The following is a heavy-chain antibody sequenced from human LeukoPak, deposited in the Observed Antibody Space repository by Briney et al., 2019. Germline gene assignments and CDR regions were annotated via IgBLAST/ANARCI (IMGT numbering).Heavy chain of an antibody. CDR1: GGSISSYY. CDR2: IYTSGST. CDR3: ARGGLNCSSTSCEMTNWFDP. J-gene: IGHJ5*02. Sequence: ASETLSLTCTVSGGSISSYYWSWIRQPAGKGLEWIGRIYTSGSTNYNPSLKSRVTMSVDTSKNQFSLKLSSVTAADTALYYCARGGLNCSSTSCEMTNWFDPWGQGTLVTVSS. D-gene: IGHD2-2*01. V-gene: IGHV4-4*07.